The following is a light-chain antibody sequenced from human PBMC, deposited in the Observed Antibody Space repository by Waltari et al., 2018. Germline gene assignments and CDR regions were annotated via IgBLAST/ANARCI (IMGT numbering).Light chain of an antibody. CDR1: QSISSW. CDR3: KQYNSYSS. J-gene: IGKJ1*01. CDR2: KAS. V-gene: IGKV1-5*03. Sequence: DIQLTQSPSTLSASVGDRVTITCWASQSISSWLAWYQQKPGKAPKLLIYKASSLESRVPSRFSGSGSGTEFTLTISSLQPDDFATYCCKQYNSYSSFGQGTKVEIK.